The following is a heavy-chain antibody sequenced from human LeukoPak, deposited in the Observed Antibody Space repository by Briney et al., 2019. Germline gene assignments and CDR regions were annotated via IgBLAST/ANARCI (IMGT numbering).Heavy chain of an antibody. V-gene: IGHV4-34*01. CDR3: ARRRSIAAKDGPFDY. D-gene: IGHD6-6*01. Sequence: SETLSLTCAVYGGSFSGYYWSWIRQPPGKGLEWIGEINHSGSTNYNPSLKSRVTISVDTSKNQFSLKLSSVTAADTAVYYCARRRSIAAKDGPFDYWGQGTLVTVSS. CDR1: GGSFSGYY. CDR2: INHSGST. J-gene: IGHJ4*02.